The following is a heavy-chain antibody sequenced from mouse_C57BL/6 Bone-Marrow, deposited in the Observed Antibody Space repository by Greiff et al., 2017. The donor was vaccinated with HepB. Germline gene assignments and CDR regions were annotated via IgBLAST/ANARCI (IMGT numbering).Heavy chain of an antibody. D-gene: IGHD2-5*01. CDR3: ARDYSNYVYFDY. CDR1: GFTFSSYA. V-gene: IGHV5-4*01. Sequence: EVQLQQSGGGLVKPGGSLKLSCAASGFTFSSYAMSWVRQTPEKRLEWVATISDGGSYTYYPDNVKGRFTISRDNAKNNLYLQMSHLKSEDTAMYYCARDYSNYVYFDYWGQGTTLTVSS. CDR2: ISDGGSYT. J-gene: IGHJ2*01.